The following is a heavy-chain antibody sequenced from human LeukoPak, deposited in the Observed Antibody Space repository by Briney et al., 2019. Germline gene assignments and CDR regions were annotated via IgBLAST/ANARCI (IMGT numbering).Heavy chain of an antibody. CDR3: ARQRYFDWLPDY. D-gene: IGHD3-9*01. Sequence: PSETLSLTCTVSGGSISSSNYYWGWIRQPPGKGLEWSGSMYYSGSTYYNPSLKSRGTISADTSKNQFSLKLSSVTAPDTAVYYCARQRYFDWLPDYWGQGTLVTVFS. J-gene: IGHJ4*02. CDR1: GGSISSSNYY. V-gene: IGHV4-39*01. CDR2: MYYSGST.